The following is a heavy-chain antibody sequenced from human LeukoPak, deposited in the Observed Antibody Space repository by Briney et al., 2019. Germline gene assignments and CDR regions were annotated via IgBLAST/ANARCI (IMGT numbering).Heavy chain of an antibody. D-gene: IGHD4-17*01. CDR3: ARVDSGSLVTTSYYCDY. V-gene: IGHV4-38-2*01. J-gene: IGHJ4*02. CDR2: IYKSGST. Sequence: SETLALTCAVPGYSISSGYYWGWIRQPPGKWLEWIGSIYKSGSTYYNPSLKSRVTISVDTSKNQFSLKLSSVTAADTAVYYCARVDSGSLVTTSYYCDYWGQGTLVTVSS. CDR1: GYSISSGYY.